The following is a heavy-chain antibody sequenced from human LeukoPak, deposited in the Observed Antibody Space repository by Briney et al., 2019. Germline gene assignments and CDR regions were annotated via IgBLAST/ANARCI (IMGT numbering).Heavy chain of an antibody. CDR2: ISGSGDNT. CDR1: GFTFNSYA. J-gene: IGHJ4*02. CDR3: AKGQTVTTRVDY. Sequence: PGGSLRLSCAASGFTFNSYAMNWVRQTPGKGLEWVSAISGSGDNTYYADSVKGRFTISRDNSKNTLYLQMNSLRAEDTAVYYCAKGQTVTTRVDYWGQGTLVTVSS. V-gene: IGHV3-23*01. D-gene: IGHD4-17*01.